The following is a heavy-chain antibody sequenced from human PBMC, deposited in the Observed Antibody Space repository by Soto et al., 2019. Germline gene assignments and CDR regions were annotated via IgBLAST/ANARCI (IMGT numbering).Heavy chain of an antibody. CDR1: GFTFSSYS. J-gene: IGHJ4*02. V-gene: IGHV3-21*01. CDR2: ISSSSSYI. Sequence: GGSLRLSCAASGFTFSSYSMNWVRQAPGKGLEWVSSISSSSSYIYYADSVKGRFTISRDNAKNSLYLQMNSLRAEDTAVYYCARDPPLFMTTVTMYYFDYWGQGTLVTVSS. D-gene: IGHD4-17*01. CDR3: ARDPPLFMTTVTMYYFDY.